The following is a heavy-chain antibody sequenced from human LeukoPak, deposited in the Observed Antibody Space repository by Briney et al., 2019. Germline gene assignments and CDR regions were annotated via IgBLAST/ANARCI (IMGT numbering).Heavy chain of an antibody. CDR1: VFTFSNFW. CDR3: AKGKYSSGGVPDY. J-gene: IGHJ4*02. D-gene: IGHD6-19*01. Sequence: SGGSLRLSCAASVFTFSNFWMHWVRQAPGKGLVWVALIYGDGSFTRYADSVKGRFTISRDNAKNTVYLQINSLRGEDTAVYYCAKGKYSSGGVPDYWGQGTLVTVSS. CDR2: IYGDGSFT. V-gene: IGHV3-74*01.